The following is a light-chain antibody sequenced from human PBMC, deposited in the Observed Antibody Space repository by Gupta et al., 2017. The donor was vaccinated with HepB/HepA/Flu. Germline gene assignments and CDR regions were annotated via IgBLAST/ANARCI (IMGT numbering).Light chain of an antibody. J-gene: IGKJ4*01. V-gene: IGKV4-1*01. CDR2: CAS. CDR3: QQNYSTPFT. Sequence: DIVMTQSPDSLAVSLGERDTNNCKSSQSVLYSYNNRSYLAWYQQKPGQPPKLLIYCASTRESGVPDRFSGSGSGTDFTLTISSLQAEDVAVYYCQQNYSTPFTFGQGTKVEIK. CDR1: QSVLYSYNNRSY.